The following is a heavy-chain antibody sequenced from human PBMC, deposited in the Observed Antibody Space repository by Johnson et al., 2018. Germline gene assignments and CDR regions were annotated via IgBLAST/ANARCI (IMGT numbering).Heavy chain of an antibody. Sequence: QVQLVQSGAEVKKPGSSVKVSCKASGGTFSSYAISWVRQAPGQGLEWMGGIIPIFGTANYAQKFQGRVTITADESTSTAYMELSSLRAEDTAVYYCARGWDWSCYYRDHYYFGMDVWGQGTTVTVSS. D-gene: IGHD3-3*01. CDR3: ARGWDWSCYYRDHYYFGMDV. J-gene: IGHJ6*02. CDR1: GGTFSSYA. V-gene: IGHV1-69*12. CDR2: IIPIFGTA.